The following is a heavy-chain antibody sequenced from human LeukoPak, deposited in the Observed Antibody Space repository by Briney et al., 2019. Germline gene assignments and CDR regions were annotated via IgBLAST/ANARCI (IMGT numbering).Heavy chain of an antibody. V-gene: IGHV3-49*04. J-gene: IGHJ4*02. CDR2: IRAKTHDCTA. CDR3: TRGQLYPYGPEFDF. Sequence: GGSLRLSCTASGFNFGDYNMNWVRQAPGKGLEWVGYIRAKTHDCTADYAASVKGRFTISRDDSKSIAYLQMTGLDSEDTAVYYCTRGQLYPYGPEFDFWGQGTLVTVSS. CDR1: GFNFGDYN. D-gene: IGHD3-10*01.